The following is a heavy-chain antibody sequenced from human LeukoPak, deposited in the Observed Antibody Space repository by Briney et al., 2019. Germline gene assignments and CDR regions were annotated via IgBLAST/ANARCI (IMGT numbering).Heavy chain of an antibody. CDR1: GFTFDDYA. D-gene: IGHD4-17*01. J-gene: IGHJ4*02. Sequence: PGGSLRLSCAASGFTFDDYAMHWVRHAPGKGLEWVSGISWNSGSIGYADSVKGRFTISRDNAKNSLYLQMNSLRAEDTALYYCAKDRAHTTTVFDYWGQGTLVTVSS. CDR2: ISWNSGSI. CDR3: AKDRAHTTTVFDY. V-gene: IGHV3-9*01.